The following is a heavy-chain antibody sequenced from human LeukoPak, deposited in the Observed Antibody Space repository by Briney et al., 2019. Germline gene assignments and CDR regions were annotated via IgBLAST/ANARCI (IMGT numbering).Heavy chain of an antibody. CDR3: AREEGLYYYGSGSYHAFDI. D-gene: IGHD3-10*01. CDR2: ISAYNGNT. J-gene: IGHJ3*02. Sequence: ASVKVSCKASGYTFTSYGTSWVRQAPGQGLEWMGWISAYNGNTNYAQKLQGRVTMTTDTSTSTAYMELRSLRSDDTAVYYCAREEGLYYYGSGSYHAFDIWGQGTMVTVSS. V-gene: IGHV1-18*01. CDR1: GYTFTSYG.